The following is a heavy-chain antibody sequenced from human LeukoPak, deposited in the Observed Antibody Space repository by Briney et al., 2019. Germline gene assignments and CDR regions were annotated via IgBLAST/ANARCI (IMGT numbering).Heavy chain of an antibody. D-gene: IGHD6-19*01. V-gene: IGHV4-39*01. CDR3: ARGGSGWYNFDY. J-gene: IGHJ4*02. CDR2: IYYSGST. Sequence: PSETLSPTCTVSGGSISSSSYYWGWIRQPPGKGLEWIGSIYYSGSTYYNPSLKSRVTISVDTSKNQFSLKLSSVTAADTAVYYCARGGSGWYNFDYWGQGTLVTVSS. CDR1: GGSISSSSYY.